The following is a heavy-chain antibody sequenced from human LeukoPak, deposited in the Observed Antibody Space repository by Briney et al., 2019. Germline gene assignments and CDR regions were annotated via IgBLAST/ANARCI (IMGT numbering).Heavy chain of an antibody. Sequence: PGGSLRLSCAASGFTFSSYGMHWVRQAPGKGLEWVAYIQYDGSKQYADSVKGRFSIPRDSSKNILYLQMNSLRAEDTAVYYCARDATYGSGYMDVWGKGTTVTVSS. V-gene: IGHV3-30*02. CDR1: GFTFSSYG. D-gene: IGHD3-10*01. CDR2: IQYDGSKQ. CDR3: ARDATYGSGYMDV. J-gene: IGHJ6*03.